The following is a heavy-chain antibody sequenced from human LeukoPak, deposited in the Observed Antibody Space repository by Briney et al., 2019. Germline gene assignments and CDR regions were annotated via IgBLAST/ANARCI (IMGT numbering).Heavy chain of an antibody. V-gene: IGHV3-23*01. CDR1: RFTLSSYV. CDR3: AKRYTYFDY. J-gene: IGHJ4*02. D-gene: IGHD5-24*01. CDR2: ISGSGGST. Sequence: GGSLRLSRAHSRFTLSSYVMSWVRQAPGKGLEWVSAISGSGGSTYYADSVKGRFTISRDNSKNTLYLQMNSLRAEDTAVYYCAKRYTYFDYWGQGTLVTVSS.